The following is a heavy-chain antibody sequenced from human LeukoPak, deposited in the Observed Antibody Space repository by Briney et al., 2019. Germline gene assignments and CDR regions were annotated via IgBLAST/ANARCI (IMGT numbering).Heavy chain of an antibody. CDR2: ISSSSYI. CDR1: GFTFSSYS. Sequence: GGSLRLSCAASGFTFSSYSMNWVRQAPGKGLEWVSSISSSSYIYYADSVKGRFTISRDNAKNSLYLQMNSLRAEDTAVYYCARDENSNRYYYYGMDVWGQGNTVTVSS. J-gene: IGHJ6*02. V-gene: IGHV3-21*01. CDR3: ARDENSNRYYYYGMDV. D-gene: IGHD4-11*01.